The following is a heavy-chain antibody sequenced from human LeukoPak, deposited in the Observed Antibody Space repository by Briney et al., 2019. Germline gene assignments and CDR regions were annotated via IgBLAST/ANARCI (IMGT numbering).Heavy chain of an antibody. CDR3: ARGDYYYYYMDV. CDR1: GFTFSSYS. J-gene: IGHJ6*03. CDR2: ISSSSSYI. Sequence: PGGSPRLSCAASGFTFSSYSMNWVRQAPGKGLEWVSSISSSSSYIYYADSVKGRFTISRDNAKNSLYLQMNSLRAEDTAVYYCARGDYYYYYMDVWGKGTTVTISS. V-gene: IGHV3-21*04.